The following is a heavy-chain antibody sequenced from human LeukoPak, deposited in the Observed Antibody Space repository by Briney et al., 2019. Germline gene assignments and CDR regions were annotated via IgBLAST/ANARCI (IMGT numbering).Heavy chain of an antibody. CDR3: ARGGVMVAGTPYYYYGMDV. J-gene: IGHJ6*02. Sequence: PSETLSLTCAVYGRSFSGYYWSWIRQPPGRGLEWIGEINHSGSTNYNPSLKSRVTISVDTSKNQFSLKLSSVTAADTAVYYCARGGVMVAGTPYYYYGMDVWGQGTTVTVSS. CDR1: GRSFSGYY. D-gene: IGHD2-8*01. V-gene: IGHV4-34*01. CDR2: INHSGST.